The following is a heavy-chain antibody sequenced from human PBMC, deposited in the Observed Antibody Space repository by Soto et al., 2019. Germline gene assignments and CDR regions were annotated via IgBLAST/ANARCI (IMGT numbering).Heavy chain of an antibody. CDR1: GFPLSTSGVG. V-gene: IGHV2-5*02. CDR2: IYWDDDK. J-gene: IGHJ4*02. CDR3: AHSHPPRLLDY. Sequence: QITLKESGPTLVKPTQTLTLTCTFSGFPLSTSGVGVGWIRQPPGKALEWLALIYWDDDKRYSPSLNSRLTTSKDTSKNQVVRTMANTDPLDTTTYSCAHSHPPRLLDYWGQGTLVTVSS.